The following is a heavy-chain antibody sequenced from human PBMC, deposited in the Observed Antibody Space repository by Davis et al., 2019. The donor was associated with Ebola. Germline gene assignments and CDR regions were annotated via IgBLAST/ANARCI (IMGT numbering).Heavy chain of an antibody. D-gene: IGHD6-19*01. CDR3: ARYSSGWYRGRGWFDP. Sequence: ASVQVSCKSSAYTFTSYGIIWVGQPPPQGPAWMGWISPYHGNTNQAQNLQGRVTITTTTSTSTAYMELRSLRSDDTAVYYCARYSSGWYRGRGWFDPWGQGTLVTVSS. CDR1: AYTFTSYG. V-gene: IGHV1-18*01. CDR2: ISPYHGNT. J-gene: IGHJ5*02.